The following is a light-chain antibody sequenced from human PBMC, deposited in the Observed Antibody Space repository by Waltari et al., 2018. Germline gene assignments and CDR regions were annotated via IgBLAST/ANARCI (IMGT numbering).Light chain of an antibody. CDR2: AAS. CDR3: QQLNSLPRT. V-gene: IGKV1-9*01. Sequence: DIQLTQSPSFLSASVGDRVTITCRASQGISTYLAWYQQKPGKAPKHLISAASTLQTGVPSRFSGSGSGTEFTLTISSLQPGDFATYYCQQLNSLPRTFGQGTKVEIK. J-gene: IGKJ1*01. CDR1: QGISTY.